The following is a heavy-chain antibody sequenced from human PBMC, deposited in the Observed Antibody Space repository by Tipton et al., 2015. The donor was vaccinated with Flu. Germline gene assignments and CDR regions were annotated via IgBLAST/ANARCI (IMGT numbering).Heavy chain of an antibody. CDR1: GGSFSGYY. Sequence: TLSLTCAVYGGSFSGYYWSWIRQPPGKGLEWIGEINHSGSTNYNPPLKSRVTISVDTSKNPFALKLSSVTAADTAVYYCASQYSSSWYAAFDIWGQGTMVTVSS. CDR2: INHSGST. V-gene: IGHV4-34*01. D-gene: IGHD6-13*01. CDR3: ASQYSSSWYAAFDI. J-gene: IGHJ3*02.